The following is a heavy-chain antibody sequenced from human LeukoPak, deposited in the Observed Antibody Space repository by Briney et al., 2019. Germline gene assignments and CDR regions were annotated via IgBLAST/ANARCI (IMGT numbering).Heavy chain of an antibody. Sequence: GGSLRLSCAASGFTFSSYAMSWVRQAPGKGLEWVSVISGSGGNTYYADSVKGRFTISRDNSKSTLYLQMNSLRAEDTAVYYCAKEGTNYYDSSGYYYVGGKYFDYWGQGTLVTVSS. CDR1: GFTFSSYA. J-gene: IGHJ4*02. CDR3: AKEGTNYYDSSGYYYVGGKYFDY. D-gene: IGHD3-22*01. CDR2: ISGSGGNT. V-gene: IGHV3-23*01.